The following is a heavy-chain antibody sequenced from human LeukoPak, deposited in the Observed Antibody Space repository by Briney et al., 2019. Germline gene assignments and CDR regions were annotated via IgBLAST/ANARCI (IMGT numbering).Heavy chain of an antibody. Sequence: SETLSLTCTVSGGSISSYYWSRIRQPPGKGLEWIGYIYYSGSTNYNPSLKSRVTISVDTSKNQFSLKLSSVTAADTTMYYCARDHSSGWYRGAFDIWGQGTRLTVSS. CDR1: GGSISSYY. CDR2: IYYSGST. J-gene: IGHJ3*02. V-gene: IGHV4-59*01. CDR3: ARDHSSGWYRGAFDI. D-gene: IGHD6-19*01.